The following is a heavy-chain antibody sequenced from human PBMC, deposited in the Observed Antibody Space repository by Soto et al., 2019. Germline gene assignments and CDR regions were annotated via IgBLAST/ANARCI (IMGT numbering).Heavy chain of an antibody. CDR3: ARDPSGYYDSSGFLRPGAFDI. V-gene: IGHV1-46*01. J-gene: IGHJ3*02. Sequence: GASVKVSCKASGGTFSSYAISWVRQAPGQGLEWMGIINPSGGSTSYAQKFQGRVTMTRDTSTSTVYMELSSLRSEDTAVYYCARDPSGYYDSSGFLRPGAFDIWGQGTMVTVSS. CDR2: INPSGGST. D-gene: IGHD3-22*01. CDR1: GGTFSSYA.